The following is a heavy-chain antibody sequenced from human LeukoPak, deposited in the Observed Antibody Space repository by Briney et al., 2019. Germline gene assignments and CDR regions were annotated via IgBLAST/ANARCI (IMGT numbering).Heavy chain of an antibody. CDR3: ASASSHRIAAGGDY. J-gene: IGHJ4*02. CDR1: GFTFSNYW. D-gene: IGHD6-13*01. CDR2: INSDGSRR. Sequence: GGSLRLFCAASGFTFSNYWMHWVRQAPGEGLVWVSRINSDGSRRNYADSVKGRFTISREDAKNTLYLQMNSLRAEDTAVYYCASASSHRIAAGGDYWGQGTLVTVSS. V-gene: IGHV3-74*01.